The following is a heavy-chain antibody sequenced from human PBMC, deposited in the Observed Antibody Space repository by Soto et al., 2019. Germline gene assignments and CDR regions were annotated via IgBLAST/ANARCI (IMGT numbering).Heavy chain of an antibody. V-gene: IGHV3-23*01. CDR3: AKGRCSGTSCYSDY. CDR1: GFSFSDYA. J-gene: IGHJ4*02. Sequence: EVQLLESGGGLVQPGGSLRLSCAASGFSFSDYAMSWVRQAPGKGLEWVSGVSGGGGVTNYADSVKGRFTISRDNSKNTVYLQMNGMRAEDTAIYYWAKGRCSGTSCYSDYWGQGTLVTVSS. CDR2: VSGGGGVT. D-gene: IGHD2-15*01.